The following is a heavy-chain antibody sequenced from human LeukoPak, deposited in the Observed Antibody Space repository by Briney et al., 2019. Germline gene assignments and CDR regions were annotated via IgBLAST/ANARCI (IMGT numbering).Heavy chain of an antibody. V-gene: IGHV1-18*01. J-gene: IGHJ4*02. CDR3: ARGGRKGSSWYRPAPYYFDY. Sequence: ASVKVSCTASGYTFTSYGISWVRQAPGQGLEWMGWISAYNGNTNYAQKLQGRVTMTTDTSTSTAYMELRSLRSDDTAVYYCARGGRKGSSWYRPAPYYFDYWGQGTLVTVSS. CDR2: ISAYNGNT. CDR1: GYTFTSYG. D-gene: IGHD6-13*01.